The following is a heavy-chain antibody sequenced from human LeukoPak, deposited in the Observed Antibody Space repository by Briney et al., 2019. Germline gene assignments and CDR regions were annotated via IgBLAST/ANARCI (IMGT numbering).Heavy chain of an antibody. J-gene: IGHJ4*02. D-gene: IGHD5-12*01. CDR1: GHTFTGYY. CDR2: INPNSGGT. CDR3: ASTRGYSGYDLDY. Sequence: GASVKVSCKASGHTFTGYYMHWVRQAPGQGLEWMGWINPNSGGTNYAQKFQGRVTMTRDTSISTAYMELSRLRSDDTAVYYCASTRGYSGYDLDYWGQGTLVTVSS. V-gene: IGHV1-2*02.